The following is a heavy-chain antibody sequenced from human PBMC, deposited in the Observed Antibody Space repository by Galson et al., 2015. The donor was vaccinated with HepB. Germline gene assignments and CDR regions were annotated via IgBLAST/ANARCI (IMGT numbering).Heavy chain of an antibody. Sequence: SLRLSCAASGFTFSSYSMNWVRQAPGKGLEWVSSISSSSSYIYYADSVKGRFTISRDNAKNSLYLQMNSLRAEDTAVYYCARDTLYCSSTSCYGYYYYYYMDVWGKGTTVTVSS. CDR2: ISSSSSYI. J-gene: IGHJ6*03. V-gene: IGHV3-21*01. CDR1: GFTFSSYS. CDR3: ARDTLYCSSTSCYGYYYYYYMDV. D-gene: IGHD2-2*01.